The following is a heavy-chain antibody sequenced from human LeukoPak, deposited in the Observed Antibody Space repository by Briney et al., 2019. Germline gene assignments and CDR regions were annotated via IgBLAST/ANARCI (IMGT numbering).Heavy chain of an antibody. CDR2: IYSSGST. CDR1: GVSISSGSNY. CDR3: ARSTYCSGGSCSHNWFDP. J-gene: IGHJ5*02. D-gene: IGHD2-15*01. Sequence: PSETLSLTCSVSGVSISSGSNYWGWIRQPPGKTLEWIGSIYSSGSTHYNPSLKSRVIILIDTAKNHFSLNLSSVTAADTAVYYCARSTYCSGGSCSHNWFDPWGQGTLVTVSS. V-gene: IGHV4-39*07.